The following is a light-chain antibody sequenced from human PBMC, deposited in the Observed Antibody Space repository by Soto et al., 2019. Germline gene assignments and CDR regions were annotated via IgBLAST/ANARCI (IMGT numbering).Light chain of an antibody. CDR1: SSDAGGYNY. CDR3: SSYTSSSTNYV. CDR2: EVS. J-gene: IGLJ1*01. V-gene: IGLV2-14*01. Sequence: QSVLTQPASVSGSPGQSITISCTGTSSDAGGYNYVSWYQQHPGKAPKLMIYEVSNRPSGVSNRFSGSKSGNTASLTISGLQAEDEADYYCSSYTSSSTNYVFGTGTKLTVL.